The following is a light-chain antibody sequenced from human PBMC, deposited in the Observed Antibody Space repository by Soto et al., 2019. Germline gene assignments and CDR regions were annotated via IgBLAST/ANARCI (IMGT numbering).Light chain of an antibody. Sequence: EIVLTQSPGTLSLSPGERATLSCRASQSVSSSYLAWYQQKPGQAPRLLIYGASSRATGIPDRFSGSGSGADFTLTISRREHEDFSVYYCQQYCSAPTTFGQGTKVEIK. J-gene: IGKJ1*01. CDR3: QQYCSAPTT. V-gene: IGKV3-20*01. CDR2: GAS. CDR1: QSVSSSY.